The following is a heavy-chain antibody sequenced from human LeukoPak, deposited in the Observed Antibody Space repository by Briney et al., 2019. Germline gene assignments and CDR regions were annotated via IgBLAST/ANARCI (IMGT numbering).Heavy chain of an antibody. D-gene: IGHD4-17*01. CDR1: GFTFSSYG. Sequence: PGRSLRLSCAASGFTFSSYGMHWVRQAPGKGLEWVAVIWYDGSNKYYADSVKGRFTISRDNSKHTLYLQMNSLRAEDTAVYYCARSRDDYGDYEGYYFDYWGQGTLVTVSS. CDR3: ARSRDDYGDYEGYYFDY. CDR2: IWYDGSNK. V-gene: IGHV3-33*01. J-gene: IGHJ4*02.